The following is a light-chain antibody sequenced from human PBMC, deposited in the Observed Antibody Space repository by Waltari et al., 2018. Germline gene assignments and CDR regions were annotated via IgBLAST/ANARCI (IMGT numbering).Light chain of an antibody. CDR3: SSYTSIIPPFL. CDR2: DVS. J-gene: IGLJ1*01. Sequence: QSALTQPASVSGSPGQSITISCTRSSSDLGGYSFVSWYQQHPGTAPKLMIYDVSQRPSGVTNRFSGSKSCNTASLPISGLQPEDEADYCSSYTSIIPPFLFGTGTKVTVL. V-gene: IGLV2-14*01. CDR1: SSDLGGYSF.